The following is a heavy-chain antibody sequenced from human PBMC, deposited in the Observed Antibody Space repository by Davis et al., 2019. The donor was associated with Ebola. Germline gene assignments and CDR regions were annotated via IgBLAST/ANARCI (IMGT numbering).Heavy chain of an antibody. V-gene: IGHV3-21*04. CDR1: GFTFSSNS. J-gene: IGHJ2*01. D-gene: IGHD5-24*01. CDR3: ARERWLQFWYFDL. Sequence: GGSLRLSCAASGFTFSSNSMNWVRQAPGKGLEWVSFISSSSNYIYYADSVKGRFTVSRDNAKNSLYLQMNSLRAEDTAVYYCARERWLQFWYFDLWGRGTLVTVSS. CDR2: ISSSSNYI.